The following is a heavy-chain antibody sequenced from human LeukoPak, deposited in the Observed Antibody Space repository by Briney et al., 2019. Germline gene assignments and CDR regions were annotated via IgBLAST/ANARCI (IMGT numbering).Heavy chain of an antibody. J-gene: IGHJ3*02. D-gene: IGHD3-22*01. CDR3: AVNPDSSGPLGAFDI. Sequence: SETPSLTCTVSGGSISSSSCYWGWIRQPPGKGLEWIGSIYYSGSTYYNPSLKSRVTISVDTSKNQFSLKLSSVTAADTAVYYCAVNPDSSGPLGAFDIWGQGTMVTVSS. V-gene: IGHV4-39*05. CDR1: GGSISSSSCY. CDR2: IYYSGST.